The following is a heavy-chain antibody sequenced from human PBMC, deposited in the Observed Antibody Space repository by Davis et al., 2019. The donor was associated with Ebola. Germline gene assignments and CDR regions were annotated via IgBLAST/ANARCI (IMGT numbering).Heavy chain of an antibody. CDR2: INHSGST. CDR3: ARGGVGATSDY. J-gene: IGHJ4*02. CDR1: GGSFSGYY. V-gene: IGHV4-34*01. Sequence: SQTLSLTCAVYGGSFSGYYWSWIRQPPGKGLEWIGEINHSGSTNYNPSLKSRVTISVDTSKNQFSLKLSSVTAADTAVYYCARGGVGATSDYWGQGTLVTVSS. D-gene: IGHD1-26*01.